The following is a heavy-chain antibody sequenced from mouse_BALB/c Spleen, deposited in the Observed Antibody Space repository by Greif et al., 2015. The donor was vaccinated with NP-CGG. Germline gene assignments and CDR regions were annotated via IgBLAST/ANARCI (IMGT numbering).Heavy chain of an antibody. CDR3: ARYLGGVFFFAY. CDR2: IDPSDSYT. V-gene: IGHV1-69*02. CDR1: GYTFTSYW. D-gene: IGHD3-3*01. Sequence: QVQLQQPGAELVKPGASVKLSCKASGYTFTSYWMHWVKQRPGQGLEWIGEIDPSDSYTNYNQKFKGKATSTVDKSSSTAYMQLSSLTSEDSAVYYGARYLGGVFFFAYWGQGTLVTVSA. J-gene: IGHJ3*01.